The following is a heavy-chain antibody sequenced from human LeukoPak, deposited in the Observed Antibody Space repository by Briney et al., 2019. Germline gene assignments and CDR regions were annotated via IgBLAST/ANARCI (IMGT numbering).Heavy chain of an antibody. CDR3: ARVGATLDY. J-gene: IGHJ4*02. CDR2: INTDGNTR. V-gene: IGHV3-74*01. CDR1: GFTFSTSW. Sequence: GGSLRLSCATSGFTFSTSWMHWVRQAPGKGLVWVSRINTDGNTRDYADSVKGRFTISRDNAKNTLYLQMNSLRAEDTAVYYCARVGATLDYWGQGTLVTVSS. D-gene: IGHD1-26*01.